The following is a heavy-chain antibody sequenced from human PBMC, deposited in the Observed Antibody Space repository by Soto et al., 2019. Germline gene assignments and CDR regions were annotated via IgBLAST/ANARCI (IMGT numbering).Heavy chain of an antibody. CDR3: ARVLVTIVRGVIAYGMGV. CDR2: IIPIVGTA. J-gene: IGHJ6*04. Sequence: ASVKVSCKASGGTFSSYAISWVRQAPGQGLEWMGGIIPIVGTANYAQKFQGRVTITADESTSTAYMELSSLRSEDTAVYYCARVLVTIVRGVIAYGMGVCHKRTRGTASS. CDR1: GGTFSSYA. V-gene: IGHV1-69*13. D-gene: IGHD3-10*01.